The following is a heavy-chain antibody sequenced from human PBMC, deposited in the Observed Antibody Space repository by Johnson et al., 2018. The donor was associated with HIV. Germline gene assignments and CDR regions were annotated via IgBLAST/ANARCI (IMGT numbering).Heavy chain of an antibody. V-gene: IGHV3-64*01. J-gene: IGHJ3*02. CDR2: ISSNGGST. D-gene: IGHD3-16*01. CDR3: ARAGLTYTLDAFDI. CDR1: EFSFSTYA. Sequence: VHLVESGAGVVQPERSLRLSCAASEFSFSTYAMHWVRQAPGKGLEYVSAISSNGGSTYYANSVKGRFTISRDNSKNTLYLQMGSLRAEDMAVYYCARAGLTYTLDAFDIWGQGTLVTVSS.